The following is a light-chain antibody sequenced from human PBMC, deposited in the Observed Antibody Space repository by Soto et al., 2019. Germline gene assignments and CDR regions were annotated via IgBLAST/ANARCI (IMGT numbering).Light chain of an antibody. J-gene: IGKJ1*01. CDR1: QSVGTN. CDR2: GVS. Sequence: ERVMTQSPVTLSVSPGESVTLSCRASQSVGTNLAWYQQKPGQAPSLLIYGVSTRATVIPTRFSGSGSGRQFTLTISSLQSEDFAVYYCQQYNNWPQTFGQGTKVEIK. CDR3: QQYNNWPQT. V-gene: IGKV3-15*01.